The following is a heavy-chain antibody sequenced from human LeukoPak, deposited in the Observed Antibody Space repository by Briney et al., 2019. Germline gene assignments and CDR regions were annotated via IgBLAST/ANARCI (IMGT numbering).Heavy chain of an antibody. CDR1: GFTFSTYY. V-gene: IGHV3-7*01. CDR3: AAQRAVGFDY. D-gene: IGHD6-19*01. J-gene: IGHJ4*02. Sequence: GGSLRLSCAASGFTFSTYYMTWVRQAPGKGLEWVASIKQDGSQKYYVDSVQGRFTISRDNAKNSLYLQMNSLRAEDTAVYYCAAQRAVGFDYWGQGTLVTVSS. CDR2: IKQDGSQK.